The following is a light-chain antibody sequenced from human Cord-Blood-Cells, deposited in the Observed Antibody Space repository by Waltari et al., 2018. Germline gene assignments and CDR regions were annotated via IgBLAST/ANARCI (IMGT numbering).Light chain of an antibody. CDR1: SSDVGGYTS. V-gene: IGLV2-11*01. J-gene: IGLJ1*01. CDR3: CSYAGSFYV. CDR2: DVS. Sequence: QSALTQPRSVYGSPGQSVTISCTGTSSDVGGYTSVSWYQQHPGKAPKLMIYDVSKRPSGVPDRFSGSKSGNTASLTISGLQAEDEADYYCCSYAGSFYVFGTGTKVTVL.